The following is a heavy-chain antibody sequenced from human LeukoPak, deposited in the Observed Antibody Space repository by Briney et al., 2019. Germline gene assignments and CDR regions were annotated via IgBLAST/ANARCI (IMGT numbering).Heavy chain of an antibody. CDR1: GYTFTSYG. D-gene: IGHD6-19*01. Sequence: ADSVKVSCKASGYTFTSYGISWVRQAPGQGNELKGWISAYNANTNYSQKLQDRVTKTTVTTTSTAYTEQRSPRYADETVSYCSRDKAISSGWSYYSSYYGMAVWGQGTTVAVS. J-gene: IGHJ6*02. V-gene: IGHV1-18*01. CDR2: ISAYNANT. CDR3: SRDKAISSGWSYYSSYYGMAV.